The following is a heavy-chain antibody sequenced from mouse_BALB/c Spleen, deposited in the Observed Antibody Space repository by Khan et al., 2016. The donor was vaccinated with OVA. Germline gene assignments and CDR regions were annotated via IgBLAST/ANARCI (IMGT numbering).Heavy chain of an antibody. CDR2: INTYTGEP. V-gene: IGHV9-3-1*01. CDR3: ARPPYVSDVMGY. D-gene: IGHD1-1*01. CDR1: GYIFTSYG. Sequence: QIQLVQSGPELKKPGETVKISCKASGYIFTSYGMNWVKQAPGKGLKWMGWINTYTGEPTYADDFPGRFVFSLETSASTAYLQINNLKNEDTATYFCARPPYVSDVMGYGGQGTSVTVSS. J-gene: IGHJ4*01.